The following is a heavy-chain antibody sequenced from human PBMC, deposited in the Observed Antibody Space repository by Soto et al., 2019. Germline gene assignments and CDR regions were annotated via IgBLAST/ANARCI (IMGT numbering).Heavy chain of an antibody. J-gene: IGHJ3*02. Sequence: ASVKVSCKASGYTFTSYYMHWVRQAPGQGLEWMGIINPSGGSTSYAQKFQGRVTMTRDTSTSTVYTGLSSLRSEDTAVYYCARPIVATFRGARDAFDIWGQGTMVTVSS. CDR3: ARPIVATFRGARDAFDI. CDR2: INPSGGST. V-gene: IGHV1-46*03. CDR1: GYTFTSYY. D-gene: IGHD5-12*01.